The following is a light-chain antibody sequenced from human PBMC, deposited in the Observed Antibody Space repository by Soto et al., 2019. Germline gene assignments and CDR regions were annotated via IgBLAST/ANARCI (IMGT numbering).Light chain of an antibody. CDR3: AAWDDSLNGPV. CDR2: SND. V-gene: IGLV1-44*01. J-gene: IGLJ2*01. Sequence: QSVLTQPPSASGTPGQRVTISSSGSSSNIGSNTVNWYQQLPGTAPKLLISSNDQRPSGVPDRFSGSKSGTSASLAISGLQSEDEADYYCAAWDDSLNGPVFGGGTKLTVL. CDR1: SSNIGSNT.